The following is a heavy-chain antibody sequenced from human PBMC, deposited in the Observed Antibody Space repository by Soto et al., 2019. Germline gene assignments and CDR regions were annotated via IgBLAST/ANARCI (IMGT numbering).Heavy chain of an antibody. D-gene: IGHD5-18*01. CDR1: GGTFSSYA. CDR3: ARGGYSYGINWFDP. J-gene: IGHJ5*02. CDR2: IIPIFGTA. V-gene: IGHV1-69*13. Sequence: ASVKVSCTASGGTFSSYAISWVRQAPGQGLEWMGGIIPIFGTANYAQKFQGRVTITADESTSTAYMELSSLRSEDTAVYYCARGGYSYGINWFDPWGQGTLVTVSS.